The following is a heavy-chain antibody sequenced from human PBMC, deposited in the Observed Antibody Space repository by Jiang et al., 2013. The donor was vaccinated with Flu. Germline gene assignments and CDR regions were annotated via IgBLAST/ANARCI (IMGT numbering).Heavy chain of an antibody. CDR3: ARESVVVIIPFDY. D-gene: IGHD3-22*01. CDR1: GGSISSSSYY. V-gene: IGHV4-39*02. J-gene: IGHJ4*02. Sequence: GLVKPSETLSLTCTVSGGSISSSSYYWGWIRQPPGKGLEWIGSIYYSGSTYYNPSLKSRVTISVDTSKNQFSLKLSSVTAADTAVYYCARESVVVIIPFDYWGQGTLVTVSS. CDR2: IYYSGST.